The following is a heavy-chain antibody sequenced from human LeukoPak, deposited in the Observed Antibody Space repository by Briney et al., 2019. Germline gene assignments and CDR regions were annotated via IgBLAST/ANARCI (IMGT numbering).Heavy chain of an antibody. CDR1: EFTFDDYG. CDR2: INRNGVST. D-gene: IGHD3-22*01. CDR3: TRDTKGMYYYDSQRFWYFDL. V-gene: IGHV3-20*04. Sequence: RPGGSLRLSCAASEFTFDDYGMSWVRQAPGKGLEWVSNINRNGVSTDYAESVKGRFTISRDNAKKSLYPQMNSLRAEDTALYFCTRDTKGMYYYDSQRFWYFDLWGRGTLVTVSS. J-gene: IGHJ2*01.